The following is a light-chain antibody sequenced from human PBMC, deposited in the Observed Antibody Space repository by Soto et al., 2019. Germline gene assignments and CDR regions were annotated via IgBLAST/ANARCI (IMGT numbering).Light chain of an antibody. V-gene: IGKV3-15*01. J-gene: IGKJ4*01. CDR1: QSISSN. CDR3: QQYNNWPRAT. CDR2: RTS. Sequence: EIVMTQSPATLSVSPGERATLSCRASQSISSNLAWYQQKPGQAPRLLMFRTSSRATGFPARFSGSGSGTEFNLTISSLQSEDFGVYYSQQYNNWPRATFGGGTKVDIK.